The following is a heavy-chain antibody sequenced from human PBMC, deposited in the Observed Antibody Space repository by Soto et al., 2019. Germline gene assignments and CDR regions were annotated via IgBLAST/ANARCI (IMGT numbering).Heavy chain of an antibody. CDR3: VTGSGSSTSDAFDI. CDR2: TSHSGST. J-gene: IGHJ3*02. D-gene: IGHD3-10*01. CDR1: GGSVTTYY. Sequence: QVQLQGSGPGLVKPSETLSLTCTVFGGSVTTYYWTWIRQPPGKGLEWIGFTSHSGSTNYNPSLKSRVTMSVDTSKNQLSLKLISVTAADTAVYYCVTGSGSSTSDAFDIWDRGTMVTVSS. V-gene: IGHV4-59*02.